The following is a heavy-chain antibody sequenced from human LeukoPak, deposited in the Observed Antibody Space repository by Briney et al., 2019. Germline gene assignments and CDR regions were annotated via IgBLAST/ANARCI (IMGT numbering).Heavy chain of an antibody. CDR1: GGSFSGYY. V-gene: IGHV4-34*01. J-gene: IGHJ4*02. CDR3: ARVGYSYGYSKGQDY. D-gene: IGHD5-18*01. CDR2: INHSGST. Sequence: IPSETLSLTCAVYGGSFSGYYWSWFRQPPGKGLEWIGEINHSGSTNYNPSLKSRVTISVDTSKNQFSLKLSSVTAADTAVYYCARVGYSYGYSKGQDYWGQGTLVTVSS.